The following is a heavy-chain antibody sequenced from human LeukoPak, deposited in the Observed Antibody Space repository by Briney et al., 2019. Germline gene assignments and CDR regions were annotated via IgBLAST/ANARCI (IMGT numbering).Heavy chain of an antibody. D-gene: IGHD3-9*01. CDR3: AKDMVGGYFDWQPKTYYFDY. CDR2: ISRSSSTI. CDR1: GFTFSSYS. V-gene: IGHV3-48*01. Sequence: GESLRLSCAASGFTFSSYSMNWVRQAPGKGLEWVSYISRSSSTIDYADSVKGRFTISRDNGKNSLYLQMNSLRADDTAVYYCAKDMVGGYFDWQPKTYYFDYWGQGTLVTVSS. J-gene: IGHJ4*02.